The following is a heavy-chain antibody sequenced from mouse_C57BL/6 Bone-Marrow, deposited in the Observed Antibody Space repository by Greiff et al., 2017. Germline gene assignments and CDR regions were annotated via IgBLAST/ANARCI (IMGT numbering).Heavy chain of an antibody. J-gene: IGHJ1*03. CDR3: ARWGYGSPPGSYDV. CDR1: GYTFTSYG. CDR2: IYPRSGNT. D-gene: IGHD1-1*01. V-gene: IGHV1-81*01. Sequence: VQLQQSGAELARPGASVKLSCKASGYTFTSYGISWVKQRTGQGLEWIGEIYPRSGNTYYNEKFKGKATLTADKSSSTAYMELRSLTSEDSAVYFCARWGYGSPPGSYDVWGTGTTVTVSS.